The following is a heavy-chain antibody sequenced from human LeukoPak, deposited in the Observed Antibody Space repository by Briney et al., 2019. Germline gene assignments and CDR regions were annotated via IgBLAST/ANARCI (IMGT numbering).Heavy chain of an antibody. CDR3: ARDGYCSSTGCSAYFFDS. CDR1: GFTFSSYA. CDR2: ISYDGSNK. V-gene: IGHV3-30-3*01. D-gene: IGHD2-2*03. J-gene: IGHJ4*02. Sequence: PGGSLRLSCAASGFTFSSYAMHWVRQAPGKGLHWAAVISYDGSNKYYADSVKGRFTISRDNSKNTLYLQLNSLRPEDTALYYCARDGYCSSTGCSAYFFDSWGQGTLVTVSS.